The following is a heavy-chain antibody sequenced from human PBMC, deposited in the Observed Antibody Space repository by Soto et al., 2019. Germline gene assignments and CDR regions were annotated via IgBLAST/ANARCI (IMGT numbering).Heavy chain of an antibody. CDR2: INHSGST. J-gene: IGHJ3*02. V-gene: IGHV4-34*01. Sequence: QVQLQQCGAGLLKPSETLSLTCAVYGGSFSGYYWSWIRQPPGKGLEWIGEINHSGSTNYNPSLKSRVTISVDTSKNQFSLKLSSVTAADTAVYYCARGGRRYCSGGSCYFKRSNAFDIWGQGTMVTVSS. CDR3: ARGGRRYCSGGSCYFKRSNAFDI. D-gene: IGHD2-15*01. CDR1: GGSFSGYY.